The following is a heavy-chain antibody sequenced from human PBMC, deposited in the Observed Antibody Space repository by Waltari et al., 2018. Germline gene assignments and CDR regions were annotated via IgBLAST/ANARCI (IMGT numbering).Heavy chain of an antibody. CDR1: GFTFSGHW. CDR3: TRAFVNIAARGMDV. CDR2: IDSVGRGT. V-gene: IGHV3-74*01. J-gene: IGHJ6*02. D-gene: IGHD6-6*01. Sequence: EVQLVESGGSLVQPGGSLRLSCIASGFTFSGHWMYWVRQAPGKGLGWVSRIDSVGRGTSYADSVKGRFTISRDNAKNTLELKMNTLRAEDTAVYYCTRAFVNIAARGMDVWGQGTTVTVSS.